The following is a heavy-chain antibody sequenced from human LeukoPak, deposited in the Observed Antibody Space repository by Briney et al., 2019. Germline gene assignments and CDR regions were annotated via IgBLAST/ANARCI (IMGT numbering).Heavy chain of an antibody. CDR3: AKDRRNWGSRVDY. CDR1: GFTFSTYA. CDR2: ISGSGGST. J-gene: IGHJ4*02. V-gene: IGHV3-23*01. Sequence: TGGSLRLSCAASGFTFSTYAMSWVRQAPGKGLEWVSAISGSGGSTYYADSVRGRFTISRDNSKNTLYLQINSLRAEDTAIYYCAKDRRNWGSRVDYWGQGTLATVSS. D-gene: IGHD7-27*01.